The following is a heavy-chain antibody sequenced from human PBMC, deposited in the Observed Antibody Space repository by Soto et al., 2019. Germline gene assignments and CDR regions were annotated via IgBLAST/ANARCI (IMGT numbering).Heavy chain of an antibody. CDR1: GGSISSYY. CDR3: ARVYYDILAGYYSFFYY. Sequence: SETLSLTCTVSGGSISSYYWSWIRQPPGKGLEWIGYIYYSGSTNYNPSLKSRVTISVDTSKNQFSLKLSSVTAADTAVYYCARVYYDILAGYYSFFYYWGQGTLVTVSS. D-gene: IGHD3-9*01. CDR2: IYYSGST. V-gene: IGHV4-59*01. J-gene: IGHJ4*02.